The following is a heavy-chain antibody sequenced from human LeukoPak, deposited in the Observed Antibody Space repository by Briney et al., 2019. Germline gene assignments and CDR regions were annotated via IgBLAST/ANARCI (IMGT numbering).Heavy chain of an antibody. CDR1: EFIVSINY. D-gene: IGHD1-26*01. V-gene: IGHV3-11*01. Sequence: GGSLRLSCAASEFIVSINYMTWVRQAPGKGLEWVSYISSSGSTIYYADSVKGRFTISRDNAKNSLYLQMNSLRAEDTAVYYCARDSGSYYFDYWGQGTLVTVSS. CDR2: ISSSGSTI. J-gene: IGHJ4*02. CDR3: ARDSGSYYFDY.